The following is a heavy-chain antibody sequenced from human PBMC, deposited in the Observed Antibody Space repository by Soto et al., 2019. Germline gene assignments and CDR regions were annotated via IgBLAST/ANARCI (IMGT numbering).Heavy chain of an antibody. CDR1: GGSFSGYY. Sequence: SEPLSLTCAVYGGSFSGYYWSWIRQPPGKGLEWIGEINHSGSTNYNPSLKSRVTISVDTSKNQFSLKLSSVTAADTAVYYCARRCSSTSCYNYYYSYMDVWGKGTTVPVSS. CDR2: INHSGST. D-gene: IGHD2-2*01. CDR3: ARRCSSTSCYNYYYSYMDV. J-gene: IGHJ6*03. V-gene: IGHV4-34*01.